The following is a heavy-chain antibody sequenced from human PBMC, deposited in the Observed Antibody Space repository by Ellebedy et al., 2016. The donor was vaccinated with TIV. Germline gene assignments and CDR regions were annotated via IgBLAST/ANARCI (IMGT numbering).Heavy chain of an antibody. CDR2: IDPNTGGT. CDR1: GYIFSDYY. V-gene: IGHV1-2*04. D-gene: IGHD3-10*01. CDR3: AIKRREFFGLDV. J-gene: IGHJ6*02. Sequence: ASVKVSXXASGYIFSDYYLHWVRQAPGQGLEWMGWIDPNTGGTDYAQKFQGWVTMTRDTSINTVYIQLNGVNSDDTAIYYCAIKRREFFGLDVWGHGTTVTVSS.